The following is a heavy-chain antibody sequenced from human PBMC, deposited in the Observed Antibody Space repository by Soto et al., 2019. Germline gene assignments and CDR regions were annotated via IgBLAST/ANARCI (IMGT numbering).Heavy chain of an antibody. CDR3: ARMETIAVAGTVAFDI. V-gene: IGHV1-69*02. J-gene: IGHJ3*02. CDR2: IIPILGIA. Sequence: SVKVSCKDSGGAFRSYTMRWVRQAPGQGLEWMGRIIPILGIANYAQKFQGRVTITADKSTSTAYMELSGLRSEDTAVYYCARMETIAVAGTVAFDIWGQGTMVTVS. CDR1: GGAFRSYT. D-gene: IGHD6-19*01.